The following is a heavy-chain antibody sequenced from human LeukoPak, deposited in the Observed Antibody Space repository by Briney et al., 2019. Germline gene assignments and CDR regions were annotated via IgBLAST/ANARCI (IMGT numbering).Heavy chain of an antibody. V-gene: IGHV3-48*01. CDR3: ARTEDVRVYYYYCMDV. D-gene: IGHD2-15*01. Sequence: GGSLRLSCAASGFTFSSYSMNWVRQAPGKGLEWVSYISSSSSTIYYADSVKGRFTISRDNAKNSLYLQMNSLRAEDTAVYYCARTEDVRVYYYYCMDVWGKGTTVTVSS. J-gene: IGHJ6*03. CDR2: ISSSSSTI. CDR1: GFTFSSYS.